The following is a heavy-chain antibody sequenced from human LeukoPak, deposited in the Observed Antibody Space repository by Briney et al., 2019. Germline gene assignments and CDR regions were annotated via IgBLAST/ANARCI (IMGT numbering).Heavy chain of an antibody. CDR1: GGSISSYY. J-gene: IGHJ4*02. D-gene: IGHD3-22*01. CDR3: ARHEGSGSAFLDY. CDR2: IYYSGST. Sequence: SETLSLTCTVSGGSISSYYWSWIRQPPGKGLEWIGYIYYSGSTNYNPSLKSRVTISVDTSKNRFSLKLSSVTAADTAVYYCARHEGSGSAFLDYWGQGTLVTVSS. V-gene: IGHV4-59*08.